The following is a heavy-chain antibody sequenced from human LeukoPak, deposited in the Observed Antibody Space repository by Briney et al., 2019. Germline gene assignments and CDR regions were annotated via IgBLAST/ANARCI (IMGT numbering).Heavy chain of an antibody. CDR2: AYSGVNA. Sequence: SQTLSLTCTVSGDSMHSYYWSWIRQFPEKVLGWNGRAYSGVNAYYNPSLQSRVTISVDKSNNQFSLDLTSVTAADTALYYCAREKSGTLTRAYYYIDVWGKGITVTVSS. V-gene: IGHV4-4*07. D-gene: IGHD1-26*01. CDR1: GDSMHSYY. CDR3: AREKSGTLTRAYYYIDV. J-gene: IGHJ6*03.